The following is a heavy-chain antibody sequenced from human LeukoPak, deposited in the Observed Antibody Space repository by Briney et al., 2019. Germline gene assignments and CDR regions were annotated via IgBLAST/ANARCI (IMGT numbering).Heavy chain of an antibody. V-gene: IGHV4-61*02. CDR3: AREGQGFNNYDWYFDL. Sequence: KPSETLSLTCTVSGGSITSGTYYWSWIRQPAGKGLEWIGRIYTSGSTNYNPSLKSRVTISVDTSKNQFSLKLSSVTAADTAVYYCAREGQGFNNYDWYFDLWGRGTLVTVSS. D-gene: IGHD4-11*01. CDR1: GGSITSGTYY. J-gene: IGHJ2*01. CDR2: IYTSGST.